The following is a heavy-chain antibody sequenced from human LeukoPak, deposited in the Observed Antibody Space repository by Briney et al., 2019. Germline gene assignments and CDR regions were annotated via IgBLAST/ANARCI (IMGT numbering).Heavy chain of an antibody. V-gene: IGHV3-11*01. CDR3: ARSMVYGYYMDV. CDR2: IVGSGSII. J-gene: IGHJ6*03. Sequence: TRGSLRLSCAASGFTFSDYYMNWIRQAPGKGLEWVSYIVGSGSIISYADSVKGRFTISRDNAKNSLYLQMNSLRAEDTAVYYCARSMVYGYYMDVWGKGTTVTVSS. CDR1: GFTFSDYY. D-gene: IGHD2-8*01.